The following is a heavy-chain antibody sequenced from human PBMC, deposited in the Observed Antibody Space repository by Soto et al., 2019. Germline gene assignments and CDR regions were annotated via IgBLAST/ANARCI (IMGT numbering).Heavy chain of an antibody. Sequence: SVKVSCTASGGTFSSYAISWVRQAPGQGLEWMGGIIPIFGTANYAQKFQGRVTITADESTSTAYMELSSLRSEDTAVYYCASHGITGTWVYYYGMDVWGQGTTVT. V-gene: IGHV1-69*13. CDR3: ASHGITGTWVYYYGMDV. CDR1: GGTFSSYA. D-gene: IGHD1-7*01. J-gene: IGHJ6*02. CDR2: IIPIFGTA.